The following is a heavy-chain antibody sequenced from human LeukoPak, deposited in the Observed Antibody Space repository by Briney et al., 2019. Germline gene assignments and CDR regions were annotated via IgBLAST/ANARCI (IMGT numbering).Heavy chain of an antibody. D-gene: IGHD2-2*01. J-gene: IGHJ4*02. CDR3: AKFPPTGYCSSTSCLGAFDY. CDR1: GFTFSSYG. V-gene: IGHV3-30*02. Sequence: GGSLRLSCAASGFTFSSYGMHWVRQAPGKGLEWVAFIRYDGSNKYYADSVKGRFTISRDNSKNTLYLQMNSLRAEDTAVYYCAKFPPTGYCSSTSCLGAFDYWGQGTLVTVSS. CDR2: IRYDGSNK.